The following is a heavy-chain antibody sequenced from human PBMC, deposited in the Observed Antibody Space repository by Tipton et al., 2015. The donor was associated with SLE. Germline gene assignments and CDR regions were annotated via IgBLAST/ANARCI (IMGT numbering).Heavy chain of an antibody. CDR3: ARGSTVTTFYYYYYMDV. D-gene: IGHD4-11*01. CDR1: GGSIGSAGFY. J-gene: IGHJ6*03. CDR2: IHLSGST. V-gene: IGHV4-31*03. Sequence: TLSLTCSVSGGSIGSAGFYWTWIRQHPVKGLEWIGYIHLSGSTLYTPSLKSRLTISLDTSKNQFSLNLSSVTAADTAVYYCARGSTVTTFYYYYYMDVWGKGTTVTVSS.